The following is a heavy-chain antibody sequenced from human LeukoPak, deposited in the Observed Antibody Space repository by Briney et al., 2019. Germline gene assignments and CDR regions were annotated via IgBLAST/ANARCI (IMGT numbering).Heavy chain of an antibody. CDR1: GGSFSGYY. D-gene: IGHD5-12*01. V-gene: IGHV4-34*01. J-gene: IGHJ5*02. Sequence: SETLSLTCAVYGGSFSGYYWGWIRQPPGKGLEWIGEINHSGSTNYNPSLKSRVTISVDTSKNQFSLKLSSVTAADTAVYYCARGGYSGYLNWFDPWGQGTLVTVSS. CDR2: INHSGST. CDR3: ARGGYSGYLNWFDP.